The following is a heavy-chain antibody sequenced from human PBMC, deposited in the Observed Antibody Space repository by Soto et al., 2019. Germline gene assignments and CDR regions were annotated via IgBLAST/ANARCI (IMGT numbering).Heavy chain of an antibody. V-gene: IGHV3-15*07. CDR3: STDSYINIIVVRFDY. CDR2: IKSKSDGGTT. Sequence: GGSLRLSCAASGFTFSNAWINWVRQAPGKGLEWVGRIKSKSDGGTTDYAAPVKGRFAISRDDSKNLVYMQMNSLKTEDTAVYYCSTDSYINIIVVRFDYSGHATLVTVSS. D-gene: IGHD3-22*01. CDR1: GFTFSNAW. J-gene: IGHJ4*01.